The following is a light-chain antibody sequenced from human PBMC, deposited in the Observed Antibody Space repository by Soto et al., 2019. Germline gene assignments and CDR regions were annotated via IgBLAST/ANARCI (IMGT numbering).Light chain of an antibody. J-gene: IGLJ3*02. CDR1: NSNIGSNT. Sequence: QSVLTQPPSASGTPEQRVTISCSGSNSNIGSNTVNWYQQVPGTAPKLLIYSNNQRPSGVPDRFSGSKSGTSASLAISGLQSEDEADYSCAAWDDSLNGGVFGGGTKLTVL. CDR3: AAWDDSLNGGV. V-gene: IGLV1-44*01. CDR2: SNN.